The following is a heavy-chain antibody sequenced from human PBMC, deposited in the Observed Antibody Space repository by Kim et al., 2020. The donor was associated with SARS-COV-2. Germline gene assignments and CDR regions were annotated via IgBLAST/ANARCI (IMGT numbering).Heavy chain of an antibody. V-gene: IGHV3-33*05. CDR1: GFNLTTQA. CDR2: ISSGENGK. Sequence: GGSLRLSCSGSGFNLTTQAMHWVRQAPGKGLQWVALISSGENGKHYADFVQGRCTISRDTSNNTIHLHMHRLTVEDTAVYFCARGDGHIDDWGQGTLVTV. CDR3: ARGDGHIDD. J-gene: IGHJ4*02.